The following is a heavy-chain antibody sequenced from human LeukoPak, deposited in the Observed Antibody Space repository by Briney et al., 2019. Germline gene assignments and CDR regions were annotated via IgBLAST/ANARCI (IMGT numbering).Heavy chain of an antibody. Sequence: PGGSLRLSCAASGFTVSSNYMSWVRQAPGKGLEWVSVIYSGGSTYYADSVKGRFTISRDNSKNTLYLQMNSLRAEDTAVYYCAREGELGGPTVTTDAFDIWGQGTMVTVSS. CDR1: GFTVSSNY. D-gene: IGHD4-17*01. CDR3: AREGELGGPTVTTDAFDI. V-gene: IGHV3-53*01. CDR2: IYSGGST. J-gene: IGHJ3*02.